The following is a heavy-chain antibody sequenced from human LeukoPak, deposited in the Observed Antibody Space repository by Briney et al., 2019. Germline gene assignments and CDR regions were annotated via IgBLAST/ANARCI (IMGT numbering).Heavy chain of an antibody. J-gene: IGHJ6*02. CDR3: ARRVGVPYGMDV. D-gene: IGHD3-10*01. CDR2: IYYSGST. Sequence: SETLSLTCGVSGGSVSTIGYSWSWIRQPPGKGLEWIGYIYYSGSTNYNPSLKSRVTISVDTSKNQFSLKLSSMTAADTALYYCARRVGVPYGMDVWGQGTTVTVSS. V-gene: IGHV4-61*08. CDR1: GGSVSTIGYS.